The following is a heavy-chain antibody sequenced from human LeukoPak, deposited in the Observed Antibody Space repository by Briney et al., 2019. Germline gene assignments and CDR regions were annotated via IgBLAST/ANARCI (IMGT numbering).Heavy chain of an antibody. CDR1: GGSISSGSYY. Sequence: KASETLSLTCTVSGGSISSGSYYWSWIRQPAGKGLEWIGRIYTSGSTNYNPSLKSRVTISADTSKKQFSLRLRSVTAADTAVYYCARGGAGVYYYGSGSLNIFDYWGQGTLVTVSS. J-gene: IGHJ4*02. V-gene: IGHV4-61*02. D-gene: IGHD3-10*01. CDR3: ARGGAGVYYYGSGSLNIFDY. CDR2: IYTSGST.